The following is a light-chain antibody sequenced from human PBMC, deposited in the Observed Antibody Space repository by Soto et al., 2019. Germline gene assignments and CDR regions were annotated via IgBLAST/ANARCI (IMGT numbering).Light chain of an antibody. CDR2: WAS. Sequence: DIVMTQSPDSLAVSLGERATINCKSSQSVLYSSNNKNYLAWYPQKPGQPPKLLIYWASTRESGVPDRFSGSGSGTDLTLTISSLQAEDVSVYYCQQYYSTAWTFGQGTKVEI. V-gene: IGKV4-1*01. CDR1: QSVLYSSNNKNY. J-gene: IGKJ1*01. CDR3: QQYYSTAWT.